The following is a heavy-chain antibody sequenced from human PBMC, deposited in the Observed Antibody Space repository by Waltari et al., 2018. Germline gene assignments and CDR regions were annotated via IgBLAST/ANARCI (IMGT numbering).Heavy chain of an antibody. CDR3: ARGVVRGEYFQH. CDR2: IKQDGSVK. V-gene: IGHV3-7*01. D-gene: IGHD3-3*01. CDR1: GFTFSSYW. J-gene: IGHJ1*01. Sequence: EVQLVESGGGLVQPGGSLRLSCAASGFTFSSYWMSWVRQAPGKGVEWGANIKQDGSVKYYVDSVKGRFTISRDNAKNSLYLQMNSLRAEDTAVYYCARGVVRGEYFQHWGQGTLVTVSS.